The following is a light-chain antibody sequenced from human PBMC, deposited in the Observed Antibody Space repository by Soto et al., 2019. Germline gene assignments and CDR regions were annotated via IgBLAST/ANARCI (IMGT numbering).Light chain of an antibody. CDR2: EVN. J-gene: IGLJ2*01. Sequence: QSALTQPASVSGSPGQSITISCTGTSSDVGGYKFVSWYQQHPGKAPKLMIYEVNNRPSGVSNRFSGSKSGNTASLTISGLQAEDEADYYCSSYTITSTLVIFGGGTK. CDR1: SSDVGGYKF. CDR3: SSYTITSTLVI. V-gene: IGLV2-14*01.